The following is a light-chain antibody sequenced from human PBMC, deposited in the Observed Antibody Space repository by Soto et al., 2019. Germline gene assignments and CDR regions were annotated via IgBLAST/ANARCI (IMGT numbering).Light chain of an antibody. CDR2: DNN. Sequence: QTVVTQPPSVSAAPGQKVTISCSGIRNGYVSWYQQLPGTAPKLLIYDNNKRPSGIPDRFSASKSGTSATLGITGLQTGDEADYYCGTWDSSLSAGLFGGGTKVTVL. J-gene: IGLJ2*01. V-gene: IGLV1-51*01. CDR3: GTWDSSLSAGL. CDR1: RNGY.